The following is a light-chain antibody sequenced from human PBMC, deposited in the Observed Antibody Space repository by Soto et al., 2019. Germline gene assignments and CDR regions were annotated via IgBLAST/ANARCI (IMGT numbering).Light chain of an antibody. CDR2: DAS. J-gene: IGKJ4*01. CDR3: QQRANWPPALT. CDR1: KSVTRY. V-gene: IGKV3-11*01. Sequence: EIVLTQSPATLSLSPGEGATLSGRPSKSVTRYLAWYQQKPGQAPRLLIFDASNRATGIPARFSGSGSGTDFTLTISSLEPDDFAVYYCQQRANWPPALTFGGGTKVEI.